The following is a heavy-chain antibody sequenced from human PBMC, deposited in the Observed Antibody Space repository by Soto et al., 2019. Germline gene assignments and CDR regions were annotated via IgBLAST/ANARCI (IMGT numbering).Heavy chain of an antibody. CDR3: ARVLITPSLCFDY. CDR2: IYYSGST. V-gene: IGHV4-30-4*01. Sequence: SETLSLTCTVSGGSIRSYDYYWSWIRQPPGKGLEWIGYIYYSGSTYYNPSLKSRVTISLDTSMNQFSLKLSSVTAADTAVYYCARVLITPSLCFDYWGQGTLVTVSS. J-gene: IGHJ4*02. CDR1: GGSIRSYDYY. D-gene: IGHD1-20*01.